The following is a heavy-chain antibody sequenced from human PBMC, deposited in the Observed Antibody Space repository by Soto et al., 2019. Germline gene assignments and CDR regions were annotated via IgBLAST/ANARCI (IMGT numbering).Heavy chain of an antibody. D-gene: IGHD5-12*01. V-gene: IGHV1-3*01. Sequence: ASVKVSCKASGGTFSSYAIHWVRQAPGQGLEWMGWINAGNGNTRYSQKFQGRVTLTRDTSASTAYMDLSSLTSEDAAIYYCARAISGYVTWGQGTLVTVSS. J-gene: IGHJ5*02. CDR3: ARAISGYVT. CDR1: GGTFSSYA. CDR2: INAGNGNT.